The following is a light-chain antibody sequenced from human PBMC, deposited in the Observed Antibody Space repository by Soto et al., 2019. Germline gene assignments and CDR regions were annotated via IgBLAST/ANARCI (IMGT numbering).Light chain of an antibody. Sequence: QSALTQPASVSGSPGQSITISCTGTSSDVGGYSYVSWYQQLPGKAPKLMIYDVSDRPSGVSNRFSGSKSGNTASLTISGLQAEDEADYYCSSYTSRSLYVFGTGTKVTVL. J-gene: IGLJ1*01. CDR1: SSDVGGYSY. V-gene: IGLV2-14*01. CDR2: DVS. CDR3: SSYTSRSLYV.